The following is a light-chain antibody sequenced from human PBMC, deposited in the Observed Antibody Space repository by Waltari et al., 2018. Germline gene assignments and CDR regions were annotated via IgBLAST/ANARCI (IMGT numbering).Light chain of an antibody. V-gene: IGLV3-1*01. J-gene: IGLJ3*02. Sequence: SYELTQPPSVSVSPGQTASITCSGDKLGDKYACWYQQKPGQSPVLVIYQDGKRPSGSPEGFSGANTGNTATLTISGTQAMDEADYYCQAWDSGTAHWVFGGGTKVTVL. CDR3: QAWDSGTAHWV. CDR2: QDG. CDR1: KLGDKY.